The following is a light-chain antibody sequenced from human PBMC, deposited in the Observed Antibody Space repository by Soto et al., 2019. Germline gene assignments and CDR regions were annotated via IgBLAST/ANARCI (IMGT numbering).Light chain of an antibody. Sequence: IVMTQSPATLSVSPGERATLSCRASQSVSSNLAWYQRRPGQAPRLLIYGASTRATGIPARFSGSGSGTEFTLTISSLQPEDFAVYYCQQYTNWPPRTFGQGTKVEIK. V-gene: IGKV3-15*01. J-gene: IGKJ1*01. CDR1: QSVSSN. CDR3: QQYTNWPPRT. CDR2: GAS.